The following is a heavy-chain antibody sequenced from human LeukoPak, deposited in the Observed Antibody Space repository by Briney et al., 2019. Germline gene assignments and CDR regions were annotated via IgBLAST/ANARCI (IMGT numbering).Heavy chain of an antibody. D-gene: IGHD2-21*01. CDR2: IKQDGSEK. J-gene: IGHJ4*02. V-gene: IGHV3-7*01. CDR1: GFTFSSYW. CDR3: AKPVIAIGDYFDY. Sequence: PGGSLRLSCAASGFTFSSYWMSWVRQAPGKGLEWVANIKQDGSEKYYADSVKGRFTISRDNSKNTLYLQMNSLRAEDTAVYYCAKPVIAIGDYFDYWGQGTLVTVSS.